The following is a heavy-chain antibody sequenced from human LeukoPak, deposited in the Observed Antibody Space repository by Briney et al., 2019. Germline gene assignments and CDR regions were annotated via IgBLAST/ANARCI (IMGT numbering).Heavy chain of an antibody. CDR3: AVGREYCSSTSCYEEVDY. V-gene: IGHV4-4*07. Sequence: SQTLSLTCTVSGGSISSYYWSWIRQPAGKGLEWIGRIYTSGSTNYNPSLKSRVTMSVDTSKNQFSLKLSSVTAADTAVYYCAVGREYCSSTSCYEEVDYWGQGILVTVSS. J-gene: IGHJ4*02. D-gene: IGHD2-2*01. CDR1: GGSISSYY. CDR2: IYTSGST.